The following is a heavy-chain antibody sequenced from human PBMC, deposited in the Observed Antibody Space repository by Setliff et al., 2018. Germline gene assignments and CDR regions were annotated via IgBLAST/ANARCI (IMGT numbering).Heavy chain of an antibody. CDR1: AKTFTAYY. D-gene: IGHD2-8*02. J-gene: IGHJ4*02. CDR2: ISVYSGNT. Sequence: ASVKVSCKASAKTFTAYYVHWVRQAPGQGLEWMGWISVYSGNTNYAQKLQGRVTMTTDTSTSTAYMELRSLTPDDTAVYYCSRLVRYCTARTCQTASGAEIWGQGTLVTVSS. V-gene: IGHV1-18*01. CDR3: SRLVRYCTARTCQTASGAEI.